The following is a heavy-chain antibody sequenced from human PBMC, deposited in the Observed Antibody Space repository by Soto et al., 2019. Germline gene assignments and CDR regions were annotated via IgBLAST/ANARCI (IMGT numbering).Heavy chain of an antibody. CDR2: IYSGGST. CDR3: ARDGQYCSGGSCYSLFAFDI. V-gene: IGHV3-66*01. Sequence: EVQLVESGGGLVQPGGSLRLSFAASGFTVSSNYMSWVRQAPGKGLEWVSVIYSGGSTYYADSVKGRFTISRDNSKNTLYLQMNSLRAEDTAVYYCARDGQYCSGGSCYSLFAFDIWGQGTMVTVSS. D-gene: IGHD2-15*01. CDR1: GFTVSSNY. J-gene: IGHJ3*02.